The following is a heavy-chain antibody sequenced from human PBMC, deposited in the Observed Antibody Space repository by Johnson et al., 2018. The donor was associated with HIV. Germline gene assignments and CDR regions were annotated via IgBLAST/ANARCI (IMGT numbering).Heavy chain of an antibody. CDR3: AAYYYGSSGYLETGAFDI. J-gene: IGHJ3*02. Sequence: VQLVESGGGLVQPGGSLRLSCAASGFTVSSNYMHWVRQDPGKGLEWVAVIWYNGREKYYADSVKGRFTVSRDNSKSTLYLQMSSLRAEDMAVYYCAAYYYGSSGYLETGAFDIWGQGTMVTVSS. CDR2: IWYNGREK. V-gene: IGHV3-33*08. CDR1: GFTVSSNY. D-gene: IGHD3-22*01.